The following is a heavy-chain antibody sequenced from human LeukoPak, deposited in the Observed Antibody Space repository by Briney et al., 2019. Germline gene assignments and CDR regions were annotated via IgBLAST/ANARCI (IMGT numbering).Heavy chain of an antibody. CDR2: IYYSGIT. CDR1: GGSISSYY. V-gene: IGHV4-59*08. J-gene: IGHJ3*02. D-gene: IGHD5-18*01. Sequence: SETLSLTCTVSGGSISSYYWSWIRQPPGKGLEWIGYIYYSGITYYNPSLKSRVTISVHTSKNQFSLKLSSVTAADTAVYYCARHIGPYSADAFDIWGQGTMVTVSS. CDR3: ARHIGPYSADAFDI.